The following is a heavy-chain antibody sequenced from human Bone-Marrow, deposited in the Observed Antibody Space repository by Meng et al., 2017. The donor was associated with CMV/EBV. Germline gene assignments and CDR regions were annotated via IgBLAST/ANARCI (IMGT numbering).Heavy chain of an antibody. CDR3: ARDNFWGAIFGVATPSWVDP. V-gene: IGHV4-59*12. Sequence: SETLSLTCTVSGGSMSGYYWSWIRQPPGKGLEWIGYIYHSGSTNYNPTLNSRVTISVETSKQLFSLNLTAVTAADTAVYYWARDNFWGAIFGVATPSWVDPWGQGTLVTVSS. D-gene: IGHD3-3*01. CDR2: IYHSGST. CDR1: GGSMSGYY. J-gene: IGHJ5*01.